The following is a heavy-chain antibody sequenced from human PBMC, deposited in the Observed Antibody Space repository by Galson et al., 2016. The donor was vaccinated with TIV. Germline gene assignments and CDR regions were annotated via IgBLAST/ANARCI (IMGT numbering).Heavy chain of an antibody. CDR3: ARDRRHCGNECYLRYYYGMDV. Sequence: SLRLSCAASGLIVTDNSMTWVRQAPGKGLEWVALIYNDGKKMYADSVKGRFTISRDSSKNVVYLQMTSLRGEDTAVYFCARDRRHCGNECYLRYYYGMDVWGQGTTVTV. CDR1: GLIVTDNS. V-gene: IGHV3-66*02. CDR2: IYNDGKK. J-gene: IGHJ6*02. D-gene: IGHD2-21*01.